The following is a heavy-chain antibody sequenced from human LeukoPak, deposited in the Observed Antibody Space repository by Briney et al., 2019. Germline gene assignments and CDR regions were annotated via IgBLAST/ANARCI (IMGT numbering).Heavy chain of an antibody. J-gene: IGHJ3*02. V-gene: IGHV3-11*01. CDR3: ARVGYYDFWSGYQDDDAFDI. D-gene: IGHD3-3*01. Sequence: GGSLRLSCAASGFTFSDYHMSWIRQAPGKGLEWVSYIISSGSTIYYADSVKGRFTISRDNAKNSLYLQMNSLRAEDTAVYYCARVGYYDFWSGYQDDDAFDIWGQGTMVTVSS. CDR2: IISSGSTI. CDR1: GFTFSDYH.